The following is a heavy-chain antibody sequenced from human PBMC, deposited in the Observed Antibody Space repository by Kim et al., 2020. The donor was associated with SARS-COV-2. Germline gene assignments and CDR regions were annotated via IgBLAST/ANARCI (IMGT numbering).Heavy chain of an antibody. CDR1: GGSVSSGSYY. CDR3: ARQRSIAAPFDY. CDR2: IYYSGST. V-gene: IGHV4-61*01. D-gene: IGHD6-6*01. J-gene: IGHJ4*02. Sequence: SETLSLTCTVSGGSVSSGSYYWCWIRQPPGKGLEWIGYIYYSGSTNYNPSLKSRVTISVDTSKNQFSLKLSSVTAADTAVYYCARQRSIAAPFDYWGQGTLVTVSS.